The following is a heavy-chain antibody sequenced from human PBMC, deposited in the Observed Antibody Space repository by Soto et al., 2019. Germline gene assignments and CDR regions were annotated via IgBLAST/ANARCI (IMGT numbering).Heavy chain of an antibody. CDR2: INPATGAA. CDR1: GYPVTAYY. D-gene: IGHD3-3*01. Sequence: QLHLVQSGAVVKKPGASVTVSCSASGYPVTAYYMHWVRQAPGRGLEWMGGINPATGAAKYTQTFQGRVTMTRATFTSTVFLELSGLTSEDTAVFYLARGGGVGVAGSAAFDMWGQGTLVTVSS. CDR3: ARGGGVGVAGSAAFDM. V-gene: IGHV1-2*02. J-gene: IGHJ3*02.